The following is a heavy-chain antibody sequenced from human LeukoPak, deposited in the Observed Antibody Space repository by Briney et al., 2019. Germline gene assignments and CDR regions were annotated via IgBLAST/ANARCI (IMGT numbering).Heavy chain of an antibody. CDR3: ARVKLPTKTYDY. Sequence: SETLSLTCTVSGGSISSYYWSWIRQPPGKGLERIGYIYYSGSTNYNPSLKSRVTISVDTSKNQFSPKLSSVTAADTAVYYCARVKLPTKTYDYWGQGTLVTVSS. CDR1: GGSISSYY. D-gene: IGHD1-26*01. CDR2: IYYSGST. J-gene: IGHJ4*02. V-gene: IGHV4-59*01.